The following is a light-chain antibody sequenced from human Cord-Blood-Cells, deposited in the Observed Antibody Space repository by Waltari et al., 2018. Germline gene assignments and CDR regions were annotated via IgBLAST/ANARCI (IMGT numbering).Light chain of an antibody. V-gene: IGKV1-9*01. Sequence: DIQLTQSPSFLSASVGDRVTITCRASQGISSYLAWYQQKPGKAPKLLIYAASTLQSGVPSRCSGSGSGTEFTLTISSLQPEDFATYYCQQLNSYPQTFGQGTKLEIK. CDR2: AAS. CDR3: QQLNSYPQT. J-gene: IGKJ2*01. CDR1: QGISSY.